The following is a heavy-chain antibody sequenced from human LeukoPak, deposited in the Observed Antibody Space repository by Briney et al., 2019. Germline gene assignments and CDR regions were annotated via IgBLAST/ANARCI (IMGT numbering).Heavy chain of an antibody. CDR2: ISTDGSST. CDR3: ASYLTSIPSGMDV. CDR1: GFTFSRYW. D-gene: IGHD2/OR15-2a*01. Sequence: GGSLRLTCAASGFTFSRYWMHWLRQAPGKGLVWVSRISTDGSSTSYADSVKGRFTISRDNGKNTLYLQMNSLRAEDTAVYYCASYLTSIPSGMDVWGQGTTVTVSS. J-gene: IGHJ6*02. V-gene: IGHV3-74*01.